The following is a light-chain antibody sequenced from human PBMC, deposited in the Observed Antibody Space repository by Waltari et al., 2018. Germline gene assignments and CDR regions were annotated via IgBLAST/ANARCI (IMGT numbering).Light chain of an antibody. J-gene: IGKJ1*01. CDR3: QQSYSHTRT. CDR1: QSISSY. V-gene: IGKV1-39*01. CDR2: AAS. Sequence: DIQMTQSPSSLSASVGDRVTITCRASQSISSYLNWYQQKPGKAPKLLIYAASSLQSGFPSRFSGSGSGRDFTLSISSMQPEDFATYYCQQSYSHTRTFGQGTKVEIK.